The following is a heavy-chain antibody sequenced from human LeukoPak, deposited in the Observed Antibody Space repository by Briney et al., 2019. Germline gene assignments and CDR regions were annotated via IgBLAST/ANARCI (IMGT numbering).Heavy chain of an antibody. D-gene: IGHD4-17*01. J-gene: IGHJ4*02. CDR2: ISGSGGST. CDR1: GFTFSSYA. Sequence: GGSLRLSCAASGFTFSSYAMSWVRQAPGKGPEWVSAISGSGGSTYYADSVKGRFTISRDNSKNTLYLQMNSLRAEDTAVYYCAKDLRGYGTYYFDYWGQGTLVTVSS. V-gene: IGHV3-23*01. CDR3: AKDLRGYGTYYFDY.